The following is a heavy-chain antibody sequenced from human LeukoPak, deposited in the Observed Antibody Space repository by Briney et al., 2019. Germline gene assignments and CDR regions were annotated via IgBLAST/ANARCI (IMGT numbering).Heavy chain of an antibody. J-gene: IGHJ4*02. V-gene: IGHV3-30*04. CDR2: ISYDGSNK. D-gene: IGHD6-19*01. CDR1: GFTFSSYA. Sequence: GGSLRLSCAASGFTFSSYAMHWVRQAPGKGLEWVAVISYDGSNKYYADSVKGRFTISRDNSKNTLYLQMNSLRAEDTAVYCCARDFSSGWGFDYWGQGTLVTVSS. CDR3: ARDFSSGWGFDY.